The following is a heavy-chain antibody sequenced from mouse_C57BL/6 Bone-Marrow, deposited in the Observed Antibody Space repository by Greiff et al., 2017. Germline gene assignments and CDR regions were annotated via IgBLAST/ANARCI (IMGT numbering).Heavy chain of an antibody. CDR3: ARYGSSYDYAMDY. CDR2: IRNKANGYTT. V-gene: IGHV7-3*01. Sequence: EVKVVESGGGLVQPGGSLSLSCAASGFTFTDYYMSWVRQPPGKALEWLGFIRNKANGYTTEYSASVKGRFTISRDNSQSILYLQMNALRAEDSATYYCARYGSSYDYAMDYWGQGTSVTVSS. D-gene: IGHD1-1*01. CDR1: GFTFTDYY. J-gene: IGHJ4*01.